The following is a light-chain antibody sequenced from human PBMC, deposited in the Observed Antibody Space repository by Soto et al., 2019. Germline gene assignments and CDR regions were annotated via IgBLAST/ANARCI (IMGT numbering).Light chain of an antibody. Sequence: QSVLTQPPSASGSPGQSVAISCTGTSSDVGGYNYVSWYEQYPGKVPKLMVYEVNKRPSGVPDRFSGYKSGNTASLTVSGLQADDEADYYCTSYAGGNNVFGTGTKLTVL. J-gene: IGLJ1*01. CDR3: TSYAGGNNV. CDR1: SSDVGGYNY. CDR2: EVN. V-gene: IGLV2-8*01.